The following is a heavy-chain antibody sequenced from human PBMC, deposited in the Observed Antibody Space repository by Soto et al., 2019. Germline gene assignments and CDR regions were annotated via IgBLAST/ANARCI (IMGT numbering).Heavy chain of an antibody. Sequence: QVQLVESGGGVVQPGRSLRLSCAASEFTFSNFGMHWVRKAPGKGLAWVAVINYDGSKEYYADSVKGSFTISRENSKITRYLQMNSLRAEDGAVYYCAIVDLVVAEDAFDVWGQGTMVTVSS. D-gene: IGHD2-15*01. J-gene: IGHJ3*01. CDR3: AIVDLVVAEDAFDV. V-gene: IGHV3-33*01. CDR1: EFTFSNFG. CDR2: INYDGSKE.